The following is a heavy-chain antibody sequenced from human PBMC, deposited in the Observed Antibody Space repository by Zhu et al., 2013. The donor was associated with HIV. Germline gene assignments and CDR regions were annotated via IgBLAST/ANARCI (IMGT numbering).Heavy chain of an antibody. J-gene: IGHJ4*02. D-gene: IGHD3-9*01. CDR1: GYTFTSYY. CDR3: AREAPRXDYDILTGSGY. Sequence: QVQLVQSGAEVKKPGASVKVSCKASGYTFTSYYMHWVRQAPGQGLEWMGIINPSGGSTSYAQKFQGRVTMTRDTSTSTVYMELSSLRSEDTAVYYCAREAPRXDYDILTGSGYWGQGTLVTVSS. CDR2: INPSGGST. V-gene: IGHV1-46*01.